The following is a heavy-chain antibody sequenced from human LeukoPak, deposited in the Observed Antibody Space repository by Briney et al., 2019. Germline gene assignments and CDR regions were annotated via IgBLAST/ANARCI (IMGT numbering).Heavy chain of an antibody. V-gene: IGHV3-48*02. CDR3: AREDDSWGPNNLDL. D-gene: IGHD7-27*01. CDR2: IDTSSSTM. Sequence: GGSLRLSCAASAFTFSDYSMNWVRQAPGKGLEWISYIDTSSSTMYYADSVTGRFTISRDNAKESLYLQMNSLRDEDTAVYYCAREDDSWGPNNLDLWGQGTMVTVSS. J-gene: IGHJ3*01. CDR1: AFTFSDYS.